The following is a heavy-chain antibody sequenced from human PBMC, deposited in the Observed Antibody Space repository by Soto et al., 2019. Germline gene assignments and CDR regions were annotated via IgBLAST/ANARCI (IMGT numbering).Heavy chain of an antibody. CDR1: GGSISSSSYY. CDR3: ARQEIGTSYDYIWGSYRYISTCFDY. J-gene: IGHJ4*02. V-gene: IGHV4-39*01. CDR2: IYYSGST. Sequence: SETLSLTCTVSGGSISSSSYYWGWIRQPPGKGLEWIGSIYYSGSTYYNPSLKSRVTISVDTSKNQFSLKLSSVTAADTAVYCCARQEIGTSYDYIWGSYRYISTCFDYWGQGTLVTVSS. D-gene: IGHD3-16*02.